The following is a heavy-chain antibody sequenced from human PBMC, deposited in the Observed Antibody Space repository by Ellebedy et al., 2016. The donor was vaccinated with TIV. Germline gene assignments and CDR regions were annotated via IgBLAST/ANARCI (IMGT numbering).Heavy chain of an antibody. CDR3: ARDEGTTETTYRFDY. Sequence: SETLSLXXTVSGGSFTGYSWGWIRQSAGKGLEWIGHIYPAGSTFYNPSLKRRVTMSIDTSKRQFSLKLSSVTAADTAVYYCARDEGTTETTYRFDYWGRGTLVTVSS. CDR1: GGSFTGYS. CDR2: IYPAGST. J-gene: IGHJ4*02. D-gene: IGHD4-17*01. V-gene: IGHV4-4*07.